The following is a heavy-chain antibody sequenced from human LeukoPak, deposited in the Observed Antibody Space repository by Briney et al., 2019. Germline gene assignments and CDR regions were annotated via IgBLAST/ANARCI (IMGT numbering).Heavy chain of an antibody. D-gene: IGHD2-15*01. CDR3: ARPFQYCTGGSCYSLNWFDP. V-gene: IGHV1-2*06. Sequence: ASVKVSCKASGYNFTGYYMHWVRQAPGQGLEWMGRINPNSGGTNYAQKFQGRVTMTRDTSISTVYMELSRLRSDDTAVYYCARPFQYCTGGSCYSLNWFDPWGQGTLVTVSS. CDR1: GYNFTGYY. CDR2: INPNSGGT. J-gene: IGHJ5*02.